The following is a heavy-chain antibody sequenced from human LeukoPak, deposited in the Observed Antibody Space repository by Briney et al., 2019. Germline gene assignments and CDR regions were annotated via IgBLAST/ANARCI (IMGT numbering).Heavy chain of an antibody. CDR3: AKDVGPDTFDI. CDR1: GYTFVGYY. D-gene: IGHD1-26*01. V-gene: IGHV1-2*02. J-gene: IGHJ3*02. CDR2: INSNTGGT. Sequence: SLKVSCKTSGYTFVGYYIHWVRQAPGQGLEWVGWINSNTGGTDYAQKFQGRVTMTRDTSISTAYMELSRLESDDTAMYYCAKDVGPDTFDIWGQGTMVTVSS.